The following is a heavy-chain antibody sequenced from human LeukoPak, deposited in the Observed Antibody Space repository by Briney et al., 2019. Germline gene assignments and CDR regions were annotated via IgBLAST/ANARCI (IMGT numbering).Heavy chain of an antibody. CDR1: GFTFTTYA. J-gene: IGHJ4*02. D-gene: IGHD2-21*01. CDR2: ISGSGGST. CDR3: AKLWSGDDY. Sequence: QPGGSLRLSCAASGFTFTTYAMTWVRPAPGKGLEWVSAISGSGGSTYYAASVKGRFTISRDNSKSTLYLQMNSLRAEDTALYYCAKLWSGDDYWGQGTLVTVSS. V-gene: IGHV3-23*01.